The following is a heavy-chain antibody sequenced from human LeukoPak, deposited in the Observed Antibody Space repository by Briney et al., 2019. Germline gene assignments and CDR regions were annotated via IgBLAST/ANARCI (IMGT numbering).Heavy chain of an antibody. V-gene: IGHV4-39*07. D-gene: IGHD2-2*01. CDR3: ARAPGAAID. CDR1: GGSISSSSYY. J-gene: IGHJ4*02. CDR2: IYTSGST. Sequence: PSETLSLTCTVSGGSISSSSYYWGWIRQPPGKGLEWIGRIYTSGSTNYNPSLKSRVSISVDTSKSQFSLKLNSVTAADTAVYYWARAPGAAIDWGEGTLVTVSS.